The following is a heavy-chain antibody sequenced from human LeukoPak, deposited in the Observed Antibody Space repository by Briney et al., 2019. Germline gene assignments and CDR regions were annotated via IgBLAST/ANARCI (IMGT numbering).Heavy chain of an antibody. CDR1: GYSFTTYW. CDR2: IYPGDSNT. D-gene: IGHD4/OR15-4a*01. CDR3: ARPHYGASDY. J-gene: IGHJ4*02. V-gene: IGHV5-51*01. Sequence: GESLKISGKGSGYSFTTYWIGWVRQMPGKGLEWMGIIYPGDSNTRYSPSFQGQITISADKSISTAYLQWSSLKASDTAMYYCARPHYGASDYWGQGTLVTVSS.